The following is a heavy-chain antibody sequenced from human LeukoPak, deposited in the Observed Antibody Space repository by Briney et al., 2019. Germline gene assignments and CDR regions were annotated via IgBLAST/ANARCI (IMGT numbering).Heavy chain of an antibody. CDR1: GFTFSSYG. J-gene: IGHJ6*03. CDR3: AKDHYCSSTSCYDYYYYYMDV. Sequence: GGSLRLSCAASGFTFSSYGMHWVRQAPGKGLEWVAFIRYDGSNKYYADSVKGRFTISRDNSKNTLYLQMNSLRAEDTAVYYCAKDHYCSSTSCYDYYYYYMDVWGKGTTVTISS. CDR2: IRYDGSNK. D-gene: IGHD2-2*01. V-gene: IGHV3-30*02.